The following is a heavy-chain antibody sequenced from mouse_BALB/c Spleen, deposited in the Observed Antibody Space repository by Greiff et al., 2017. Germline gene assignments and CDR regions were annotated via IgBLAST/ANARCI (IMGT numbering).Heavy chain of an antibody. Sequence: EVKLQESGPELVKPGASVKMSCKASGYTFTSYVMHWVKQKPGQGLEWIGYINPYNDGTKYNEKFKGKATLTSDKSSSTAYMELSSLTSEDSAVYYCARTRDYGYDGAWFAYWGQGTLVTVSA. CDR1: GYTFTSYV. CDR2: INPYNDGT. V-gene: IGHV1-14*01. D-gene: IGHD2-2*01. J-gene: IGHJ3*01. CDR3: ARTRDYGYDGAWFAY.